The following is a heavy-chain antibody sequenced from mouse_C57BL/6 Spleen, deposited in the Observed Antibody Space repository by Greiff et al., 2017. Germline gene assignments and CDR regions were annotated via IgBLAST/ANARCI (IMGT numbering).Heavy chain of an antibody. J-gene: IGHJ3*01. CDR3: ARGGTAQAPGFAY. D-gene: IGHD3-2*02. CDR2: ISYDGSN. Sequence: ESGPGLVKPSQSLSLTCSVTGYSITSGYYWNWIRQFPGNKLEWMGYISYDGSNNYNPSLKNRISITRDTSKNQFFLKLNSVTTEDTATYYCARGGTAQAPGFAYWGQGTLVTVSA. CDR1: GYSITSGYY. V-gene: IGHV3-6*01.